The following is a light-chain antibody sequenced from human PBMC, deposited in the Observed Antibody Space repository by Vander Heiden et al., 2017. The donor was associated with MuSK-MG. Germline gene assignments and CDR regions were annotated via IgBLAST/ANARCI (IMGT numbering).Light chain of an antibody. CDR3: QQDGSSPIT. V-gene: IGKV3D-20*01. CDR2: DAS. Sequence: IVLTQSPATLSLSPGERATLSCGASQSVSSSDLAWYQQKPGLAPRLLIYDASSRDTGIPDFTLTISRLEPEDFAVYYCQQDGSSPITFGQGTRLEIK. CDR1: QSVSSSD. J-gene: IGKJ5*01.